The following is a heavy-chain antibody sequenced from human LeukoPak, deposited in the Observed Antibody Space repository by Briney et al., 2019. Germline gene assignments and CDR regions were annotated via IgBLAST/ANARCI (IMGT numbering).Heavy chain of an antibody. J-gene: IGHJ4*02. D-gene: IGHD2-2*01. CDR3: ARDVGVYCSSTSCSDY. CDR2: INPNSGGT. Sequence: ASVKVSCXASGYTFTDYYMHWVRQAPGQGLEWMGWINPNSGGTNYAQKFQGRVTMTRDTSISTAYMELSRLRSDDTAVYYCARDVGVYCSSTSCSDYWGQGTLVTVSS. CDR1: GYTFTDYY. V-gene: IGHV1-2*02.